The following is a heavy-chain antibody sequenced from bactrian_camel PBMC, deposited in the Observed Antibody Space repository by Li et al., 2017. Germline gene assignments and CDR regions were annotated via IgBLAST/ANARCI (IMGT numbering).Heavy chain of an antibody. CDR1: GHTDSIDS. CDR2: INSGGGST. D-gene: IGHD6*01. J-gene: IGHJ4*01. Sequence: QVQLVESGGDSVQAGGTLRLSCVASGHTDSIDSLITMGWLRQAPGKGLEWVSAINSGGGSTYYADSVKDRFTISRDNAKNTLYLQLNSLKTEDTAMYYCAKRDVGTWYPSRREADFDRGQGTQVTVS. V-gene: IGHV3S1*01. CDR3: AKRDVGTWYPSRREADFD.